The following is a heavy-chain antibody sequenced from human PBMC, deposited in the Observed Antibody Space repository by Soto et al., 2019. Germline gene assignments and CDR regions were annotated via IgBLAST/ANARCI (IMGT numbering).Heavy chain of an antibody. V-gene: IGHV1-69*06. D-gene: IGHD3-3*01. CDR3: ARGRENYDFWSGYYKGGYYYGMDV. Sequence: QVQLVQSGAEVKKPGSSVKVSCKASGGTFSSYAISWVRQAPGQGLEWMGGIIPISGTANYAQKFQGRVTITADKSTSTAYMELSSLRSEDTAVYYCARGRENYDFWSGYYKGGYYYGMDVWGQGTTVTVSS. CDR2: IIPISGTA. J-gene: IGHJ6*02. CDR1: GGTFSSYA.